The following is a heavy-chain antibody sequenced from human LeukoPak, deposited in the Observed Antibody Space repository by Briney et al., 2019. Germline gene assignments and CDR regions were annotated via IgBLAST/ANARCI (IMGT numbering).Heavy chain of an antibody. J-gene: IGHJ4*02. D-gene: IGHD3-22*01. V-gene: IGHV4-38-2*02. CDR1: GYSISSSYY. Sequence: SETLSLTCTVSGYSISSSYYWDWIRQPPGKGLEWIGSIYYGGSTYYNPSLKSRVTISVDTSKNQFSLKLSSVTAADTAVYYCARKRAYYYYDSSGPRGYFDYWGQGTLVTVSS. CDR3: ARKRAYYYYDSSGPRGYFDY. CDR2: IYYGGST.